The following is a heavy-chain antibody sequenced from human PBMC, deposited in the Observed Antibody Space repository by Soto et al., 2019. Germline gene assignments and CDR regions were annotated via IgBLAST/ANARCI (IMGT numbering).Heavy chain of an antibody. D-gene: IGHD3-22*01. CDR2: INHSGST. CDR3: ARSGLANCITMIPFDY. V-gene: IGHV4-34*01. J-gene: IGHJ4*02. CDR1: GGSFSGYH. Sequence: SETLSLTCAVYGGSFSGYHWSWIRQPPGKGLEWIGEINHSGSTNYNPSLKSRVTISVDTSKNQFSLKLSSVTAADTAVYYCARSGLANCITMIPFDYWAQGTLVAVSS.